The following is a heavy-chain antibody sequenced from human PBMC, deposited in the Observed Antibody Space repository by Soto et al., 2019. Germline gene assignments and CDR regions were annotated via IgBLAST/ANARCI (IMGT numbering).Heavy chain of an antibody. J-gene: IGHJ6*02. V-gene: IGHV2-5*02. D-gene: IGHD2-21*02. CDR3: VPSRCGSGCRQSYSAHSCYGLDV. Sequence: QITLKESGPTLVKPTQTLTLTCTFSGLSLSTTGVGVGWIRQPPGKALEWLALIYWDDDKRYSPSLKSRLSIAKAASQNQVVLTMTNQAPVDTATYYCVPSRCGSGCRQSYSAHSCYGLDVWGQGTAVSVSS. CDR2: IYWDDDK. CDR1: GLSLSTTGVG.